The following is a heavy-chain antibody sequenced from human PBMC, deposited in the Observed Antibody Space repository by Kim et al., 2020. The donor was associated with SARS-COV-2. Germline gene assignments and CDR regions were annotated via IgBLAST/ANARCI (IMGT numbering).Heavy chain of an antibody. J-gene: IGHJ4*02. Sequence: SETLSLTCIVSGGTISSSSYYWGWIRQPPGKGLEWIGSIYYSGRTYYNPSLKSLVTISVDTSKNQFALKLSSVTAADTAVYYCARQQQWLAPLDFWGQGTLVTVSS. V-gene: IGHV4-39*01. CDR1: GGTISSSSYY. CDR3: ARQQQWLAPLDF. D-gene: IGHD6-19*01. CDR2: IYYSGRT.